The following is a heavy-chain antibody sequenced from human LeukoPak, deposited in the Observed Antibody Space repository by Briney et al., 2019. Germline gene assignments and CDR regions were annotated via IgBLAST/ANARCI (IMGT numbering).Heavy chain of an antibody. J-gene: IGHJ5*02. CDR1: GGSISSGNHD. V-gene: IGHV4-61*02. Sequence: SQTLSLTCTVSGGSISSGNHDFSWIRQPAGKGLEWIGRINTTGNTNDNPSLKSRVTMSVDTSKNQFSLKLSSVTAADTAVYYCASGSRSGWFGPWGQGTLVTVSS. CDR2: INTTGNT. CDR3: ASGSRSGWFGP. D-gene: IGHD5-12*01.